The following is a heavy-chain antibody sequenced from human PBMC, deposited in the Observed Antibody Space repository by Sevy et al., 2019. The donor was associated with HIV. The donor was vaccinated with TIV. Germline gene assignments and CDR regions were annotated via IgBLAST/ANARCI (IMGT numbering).Heavy chain of an antibody. J-gene: IGHJ4*02. D-gene: IGHD1-26*01. CDR3: TRSRPLLYMSSSRPFDY. V-gene: IGHV1-8*02. CDR2: MNPESGDT. Sequence: ASVKVSCKASGYTFTNYDINWVRQATGHGLEWMGRMNPESGDTGYAQKFQDRVTMTRDTSISTAYMELNSLRSEDSAVYYCTRSRPLLYMSSSRPFDYWGQGTLVTVSS. CDR1: GYTFTNYD.